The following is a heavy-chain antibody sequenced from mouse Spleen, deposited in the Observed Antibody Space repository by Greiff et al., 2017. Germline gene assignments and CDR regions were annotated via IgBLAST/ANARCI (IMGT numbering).Heavy chain of an antibody. J-gene: IGHJ1*01. V-gene: IGHV1-76*01. CDR3: ASYDWYFDV. CDR2: IYPGSGNT. Sequence: QVQLKQSGAELVRPGASVKLSCKASGYTFTDYYINWVKQKPGQGLEWIARIYPGSGNTYYNEKFKGKATLTAEKSSSTAYMQLSILTSEYSADYFCASYDWYFDVWGAGTTVTVSS. D-gene: IGHD2-3*01. CDR1: GYTFTDYY.